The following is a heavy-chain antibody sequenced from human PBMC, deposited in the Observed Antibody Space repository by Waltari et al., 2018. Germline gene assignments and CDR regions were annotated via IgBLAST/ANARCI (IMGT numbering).Heavy chain of an antibody. Sequence: QLQLQESGPGLVKPSETLSLTCTVSGGSISRSTYYWGWIRQPPGKGLDWIGSTYHSGDPYYNPSLKSRGTISVDTAKNQFSLKLTSVTAADTAVYYCARIYGSGSPIPSVDYWGQGTLVTVSS. CDR3: ARIYGSGSPIPSVDY. CDR1: GGSISRSTYY. CDR2: TYHSGDP. J-gene: IGHJ4*02. D-gene: IGHD3-10*01. V-gene: IGHV4-39*01.